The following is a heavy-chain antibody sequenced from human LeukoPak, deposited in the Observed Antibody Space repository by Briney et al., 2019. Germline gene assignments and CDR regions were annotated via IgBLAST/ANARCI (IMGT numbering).Heavy chain of an antibody. J-gene: IGHJ6*02. Sequence: SETLSLTCTVSGGSFISSYWSWIRQPPGKGLEWIGYIYHDGSTKYNPALKSRVTITVDTSKSQFSLKLSSVTAADTAVYYCARVMITFGGVIVMPPLGGMDVWGQGTTVTVSS. CDR1: GGSFISSY. D-gene: IGHD3-16*02. CDR3: ARVMITFGGVIVMPPLGGMDV. CDR2: IYHDGST. V-gene: IGHV4-59*01.